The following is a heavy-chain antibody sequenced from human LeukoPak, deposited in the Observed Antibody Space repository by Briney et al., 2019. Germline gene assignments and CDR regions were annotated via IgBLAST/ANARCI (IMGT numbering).Heavy chain of an antibody. V-gene: IGHV3-23*01. J-gene: IGHJ3*02. CDR2: ISGGGHST. Sequence: PGGSLRLSCAASGFIFNYYAMNWVRQAPGKGRWWVSAISGGGHSTYYADSVKGRFTISRDNSKNTLYLQMNGLRAEDTAVYFCAKGLEPGAFDIWGQGTRVTASS. CDR3: AKGLEPGAFDI. CDR1: GFIFNYYA. D-gene: IGHD1-1*01.